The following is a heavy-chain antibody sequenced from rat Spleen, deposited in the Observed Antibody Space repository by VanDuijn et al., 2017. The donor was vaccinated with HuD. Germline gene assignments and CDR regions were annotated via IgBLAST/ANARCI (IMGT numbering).Heavy chain of an antibody. V-gene: IGHV5-19*01. J-gene: IGHJ2*01. CDR2: ISPTGGST. CDR1: GFTFSDYA. D-gene: IGHD1-7*01. Sequence: EVQLVESGGGFVQPGRSLKLSCAASGFTFSDYAMNWIRQAPTKGLEWVASISPTGGSTHYRDSVKGRFTISRDNAESTLYLQMDSLRSEDTATYYCTRDILWAFFDYWGQGVMVTVSS. CDR3: TRDILWAFFDY.